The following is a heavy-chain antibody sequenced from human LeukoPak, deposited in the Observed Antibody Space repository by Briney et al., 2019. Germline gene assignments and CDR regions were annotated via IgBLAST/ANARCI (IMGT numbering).Heavy chain of an antibody. V-gene: IGHV3-66*04. J-gene: IGHJ4*02. CDR3: ARRAGGYSHPYDY. CDR1: GFTVSSNY. D-gene: IGHD4-23*01. CDR2: IYSGGSS. Sequence: GGSLRLSCAASGFTVSSNYMSWVRQAPGKGLEWVSVIYSGGSSYYADSVKGRFTISRDNSKNTLFLQMNTLRAEDTAVYYCARRAGGYSHPYDYWGQGTLVTVSS.